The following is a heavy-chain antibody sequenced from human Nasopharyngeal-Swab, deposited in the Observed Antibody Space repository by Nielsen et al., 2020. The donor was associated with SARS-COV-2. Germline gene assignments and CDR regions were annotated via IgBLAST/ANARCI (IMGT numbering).Heavy chain of an antibody. CDR2: ISYDGSNK. V-gene: IGHV3-30*04. CDR1: GFTFSSYA. Sequence: GGSLRLSCAASGFTFSSYAMHWVRQAPGKGLEWMTLISYDGSNKYYADSVKGRFTISRDNSKNTLYLQMNSLRAEDTAVYYCVKEGSDFDYWGQGTLVTVSS. D-gene: IGHD2-15*01. CDR3: VKEGSDFDY. J-gene: IGHJ4*02.